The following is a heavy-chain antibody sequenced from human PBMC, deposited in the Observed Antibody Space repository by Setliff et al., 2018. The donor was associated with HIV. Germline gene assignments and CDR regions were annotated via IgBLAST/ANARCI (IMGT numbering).Heavy chain of an antibody. V-gene: IGHV4-4*07. Sequence: PSETLSLTCTVSGGSVSNYCWTWIRQSAGKGLEWIGHINTSGSTKYNPSLKSRLTMSVDSSGNQFSLTLTSVTAADTAVYYCARHSGSGYYLIDPWGQGTLVTVSS. J-gene: IGHJ5*02. D-gene: IGHD3-22*01. CDR3: ARHSGSGYYLIDP. CDR1: GGSVSNYC. CDR2: INTSGST.